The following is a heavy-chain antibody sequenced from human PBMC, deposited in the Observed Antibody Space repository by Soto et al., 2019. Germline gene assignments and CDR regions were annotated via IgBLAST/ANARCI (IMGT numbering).Heavy chain of an antibody. CDR3: ARDFPYYYDSSGYYPLDY. CDR1: GFTFSSYA. V-gene: IGHV3-30-3*01. J-gene: IGHJ4*02. D-gene: IGHD3-22*01. Sequence: PGGSLRLSCAAYGFTFSSYAMHWVRQAPGKGLEWVAVISYDGSNKYYADSVKGRFTISRDNSKNTLYLQMNSLRAEDTAVYYCARDFPYYYDSSGYYPLDYWGQGTLVTVSS. CDR2: ISYDGSNK.